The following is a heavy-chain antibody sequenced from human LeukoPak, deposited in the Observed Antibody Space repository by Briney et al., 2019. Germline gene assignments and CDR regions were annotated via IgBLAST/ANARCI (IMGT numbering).Heavy chain of an antibody. CDR1: GGSISSYY. Sequence: SETLSFTCTVSGGSISSYYWSWIRQPPGKGVEWIGYIYYSGSTNYNPSLKSRVTISVDTSKNQFSLKLTSVTAADTAVYYCATTSSTYYFDYWGQGTLVTVSS. D-gene: IGHD3-16*01. V-gene: IGHV4-59*01. J-gene: IGHJ4*02. CDR2: IYYSGST. CDR3: ATTSSTYYFDY.